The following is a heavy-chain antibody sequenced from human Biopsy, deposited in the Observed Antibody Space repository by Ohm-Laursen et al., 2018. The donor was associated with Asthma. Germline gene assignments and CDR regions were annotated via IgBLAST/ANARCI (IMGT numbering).Heavy chain of an antibody. V-gene: IGHV1-69*10. D-gene: IGHD5/OR15-5a*01. Sequence: GASVKVSCKPSEDTFSSYVISWVRQAPGQGLEWMGGIMPPFGLTNYAQRFQDRLTISADKSTRTAYMELRRLRSEDSAVYYCARDHCSALWAGVSTDNCYFDYWGQGTLLTVSS. J-gene: IGHJ4*02. CDR1: EDTFSSYV. CDR2: IMPPFGLT. CDR3: ARDHCSALWAGVSTDNCYFDY.